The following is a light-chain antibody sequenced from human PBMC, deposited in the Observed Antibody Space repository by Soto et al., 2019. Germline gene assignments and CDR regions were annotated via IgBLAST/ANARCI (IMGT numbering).Light chain of an antibody. V-gene: IGLV2-14*01. CDR1: SSDVGGYNY. J-gene: IGLJ3*02. Sequence: QSALTQPASVSGSPGQSITISCTGTSSDVGGYNYVSWYQQHPGKAPKLKIYEVSNRPSGVSNRFSGSKSGNTASLTISGLQAEDEADYYCSSYTSSSTRVFGGGTKLNVL. CDR3: SSYTSSSTRV. CDR2: EVS.